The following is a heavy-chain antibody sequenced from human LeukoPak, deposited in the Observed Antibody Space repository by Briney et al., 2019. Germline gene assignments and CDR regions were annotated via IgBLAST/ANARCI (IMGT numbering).Heavy chain of an antibody. CDR2: INHSGST. CDR1: GGSFSGYY. J-gene: IGHJ5*02. Sequence: SETLSLTCAVYGGSFSGYYWSWIRQPPGKGLEWIGEINHSGSTNYNPSLKSRVTISVDTSKNQFSLKLSSVTAADTAVYYCARGGYGSLDNWFDPWGQGTLVTVSS. V-gene: IGHV4-34*01. CDR3: ARGGYGSLDNWFDP. D-gene: IGHD3-10*01.